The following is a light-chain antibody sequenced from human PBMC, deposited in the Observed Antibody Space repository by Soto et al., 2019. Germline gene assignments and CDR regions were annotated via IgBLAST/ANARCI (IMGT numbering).Light chain of an antibody. CDR3: QQRSNWPPYT. CDR1: QSVSSY. Sequence: EIVLTQSPATLSLSPGERATLSCRASQSVSSYLAWYQQKPGQAPRLLIYDASNRATGIPARFSGSGSGTDFTLPISSREPADFAVYYCQQRSNWPPYTFGQGTKLEIK. CDR2: DAS. V-gene: IGKV3-11*01. J-gene: IGKJ2*01.